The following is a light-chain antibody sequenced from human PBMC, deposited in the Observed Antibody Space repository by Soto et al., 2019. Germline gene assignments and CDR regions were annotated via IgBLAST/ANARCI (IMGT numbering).Light chain of an antibody. CDR2: DAS. Sequence: DIQMTQSPSTLSASVGDRVTITCRASQTISNWLAWYQQKPGKAPKLLIYDASSVESGVPSRFSGSGSGTEFTLTISIMQPEDLATYYCQQYNSYWTTFSQGTKVEIK. J-gene: IGKJ1*01. CDR1: QTISNW. CDR3: QQYNSYWTT. V-gene: IGKV1-5*01.